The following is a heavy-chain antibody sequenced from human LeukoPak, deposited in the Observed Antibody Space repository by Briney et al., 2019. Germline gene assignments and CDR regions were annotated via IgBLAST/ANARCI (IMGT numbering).Heavy chain of an antibody. CDR3: TTGHYSTSGDY. D-gene: IGHD6-6*01. Sequence: PGGSLRLSCVASGFIFRDAYMNWVRQAPGKGLEWVGRIKTKSDRGTTDYAAPVKGRFTITRDDSKSTLYLQMDSLKTDDTAIYYCTTGHYSTSGDYWGQGTLVTVSS. J-gene: IGHJ4*02. CDR1: GFIFRDAY. V-gene: IGHV3-15*01. CDR2: IKTKSDRGTT.